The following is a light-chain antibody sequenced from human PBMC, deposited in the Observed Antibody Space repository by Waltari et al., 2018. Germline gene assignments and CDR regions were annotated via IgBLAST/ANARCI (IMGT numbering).Light chain of an antibody. CDR2: DVS. J-gene: IGKJ4*01. V-gene: IGKV3-11*01. CDR3: QQRSNWPLT. Sequence: EIVLTQSPATLSLSPGERATLSCRASQSVSSFLAWYQHKPGQAPRLLIYDVSNRATGIPARFSGSGSGTDFTLTISSLEPEDFAVYYCQQRSNWPLTFGGGTKVEIK. CDR1: QSVSSF.